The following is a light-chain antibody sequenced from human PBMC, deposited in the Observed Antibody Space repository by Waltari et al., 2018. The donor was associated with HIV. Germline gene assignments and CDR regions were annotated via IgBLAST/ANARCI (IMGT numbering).Light chain of an antibody. CDR3: QSADSIDSYRV. CDR2: KDT. CDR1: ALPKQY. V-gene: IGLV3-25*03. Sequence: SYELTQSPSVSVSPGQTARITCSGDALPKQYTSWYQQRPGQAPVLVIYKDTQRSSGIPERCSGASSGTTVTLTISGVQAEDEADYYCQSADSIDSYRVFGGGTRLTVL. J-gene: IGLJ3*02.